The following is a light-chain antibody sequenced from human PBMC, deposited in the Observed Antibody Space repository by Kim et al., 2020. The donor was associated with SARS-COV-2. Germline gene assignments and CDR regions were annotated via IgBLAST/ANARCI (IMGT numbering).Light chain of an antibody. Sequence: EIVMTQSPATLSVSPGERATLSCRASQSVSTSLAWYQQKPGQAPRLLIYGASTRATGIPARFSGSGSGTEFTLTISSLQSEDFPVYTCQHYSTTPLTFGGGTKVDIK. J-gene: IGKJ4*01. CDR2: GAS. CDR3: QHYSTTPLT. V-gene: IGKV3-15*01. CDR1: QSVSTS.